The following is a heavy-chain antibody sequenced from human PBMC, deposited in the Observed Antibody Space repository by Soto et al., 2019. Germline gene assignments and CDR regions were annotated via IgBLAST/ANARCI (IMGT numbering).Heavy chain of an antibody. CDR3: ARDPLYYYDSSGYHHDAFDI. D-gene: IGHD3-22*01. CDR1: GYTFTNYA. Sequence: ASVKVSCKASGYTFTNYAVHWVRQAPGQRLEWMGWINAGNGNTKYLQKFQGRVTITRDTSASTVYMELSSLRSEDTAVYYCARDPLYYYDSSGYHHDAFDIWGQGTMVTVSS. CDR2: INAGNGNT. V-gene: IGHV1-3*01. J-gene: IGHJ3*02.